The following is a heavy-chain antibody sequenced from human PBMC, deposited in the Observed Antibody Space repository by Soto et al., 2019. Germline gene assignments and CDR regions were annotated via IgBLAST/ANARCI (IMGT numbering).Heavy chain of an antibody. D-gene: IGHD1-26*01. CDR1: GYTFTGYY. Sequence: ASVKVSCKASGYTFTGYYMHWVRQAPGQGLEWMGWINPNSGGTNYAQKFQGRVTMTRDTSISTAYMELSRLRSDATAVYYCARGTYSGSYYYFDYWGQGTLVTVSS. V-gene: IGHV1-2*02. CDR3: ARGTYSGSYYYFDY. J-gene: IGHJ4*02. CDR2: INPNSGGT.